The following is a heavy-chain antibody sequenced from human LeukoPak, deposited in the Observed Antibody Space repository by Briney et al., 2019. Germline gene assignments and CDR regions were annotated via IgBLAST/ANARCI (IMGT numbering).Heavy chain of an antibody. V-gene: IGHV3-23*01. CDR1: GFTFSNNG. Sequence: GGSLRLSCAASGFTFSNNGMTWVRQAPGEGREGVTGISDGGDTTYDAGSVKGRFTVSRDNSKNILYLQMNSLRAEDTAIYYCAKTQGFFDHWGQGSLVTVSS. J-gene: IGHJ4*02. CDR2: ISDGGDTT. CDR3: AKTQGFFDH.